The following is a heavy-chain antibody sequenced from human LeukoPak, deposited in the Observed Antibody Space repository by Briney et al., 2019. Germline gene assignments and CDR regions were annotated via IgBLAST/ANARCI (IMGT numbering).Heavy chain of an antibody. CDR1: GYTFTGYY. CDR2: INPNSGGT. V-gene: IGHV1-2*02. CDR3: ARDLLGYSYGSLGGLDY. J-gene: IGHJ4*02. Sequence: ASVKVSCKASGYTFTGYYMHWVRQAPGQGLEWMGWINPNSGGTNYAQKFQGRVTMTRDTSISTAYMELSRLRSDDTAVYYCARDLLGYSYGSLGGLDYWGQGTLVTVSS. D-gene: IGHD5-18*01.